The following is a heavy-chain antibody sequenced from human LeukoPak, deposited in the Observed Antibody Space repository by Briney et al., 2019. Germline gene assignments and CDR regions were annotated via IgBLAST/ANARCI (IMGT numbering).Heavy chain of an antibody. CDR2: ISWNSGSI. CDR3: AKDCSGHDCFDY. V-gene: IGHV3-9*01. D-gene: IGHD3-10*02. Sequence: PGGSLRLSCAASGFTFDDYAMHWVRQAPGKGLEWVPGISWNSGSIGYADSVKGRFTISRDNAKNSLYLQMNSLRAEDTALYYCAKDCSGHDCFDYWGQGTLVTVSS. CDR1: GFTFDDYA. J-gene: IGHJ4*02.